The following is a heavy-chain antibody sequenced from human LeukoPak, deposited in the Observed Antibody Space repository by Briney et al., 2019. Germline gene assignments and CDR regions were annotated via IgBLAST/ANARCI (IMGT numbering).Heavy chain of an antibody. CDR2: IYSGGNT. V-gene: IGHV3-66*01. D-gene: IGHD3-9*01. CDR3: ARSRYLDWGGAFDM. Sequence: AGGSLRLSCAASGFTFSDYYMSWIRQAPGKGLEWVSVIYSGGNTYYADSVKGRFTISRDDSKNTVYLQLNSLRGEDTAIYYCARSRYLDWGGAFDMWGQGTMVTVSS. J-gene: IGHJ3*02. CDR1: GFTFSDYY.